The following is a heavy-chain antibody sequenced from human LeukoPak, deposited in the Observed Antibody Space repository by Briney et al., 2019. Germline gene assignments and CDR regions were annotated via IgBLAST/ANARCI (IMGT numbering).Heavy chain of an antibody. D-gene: IGHD3-3*01. CDR2: IYHSGST. V-gene: IGHV4-4*02. Sequence: PGGSLRLSCAASGFTFSDAWMSWVRRPPGKGLEWIGEIYHSGSTNYNPSLKSRVTISVDKSKNQFSLKLSSVTAADTAVYYCARDQYDFWSGYVNWGQGTLVTVSS. CDR1: GFTFSDAW. J-gene: IGHJ4*02. CDR3: ARDQYDFWSGYVN.